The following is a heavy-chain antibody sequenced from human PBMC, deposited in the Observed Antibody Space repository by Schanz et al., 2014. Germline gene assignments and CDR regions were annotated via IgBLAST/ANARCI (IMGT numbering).Heavy chain of an antibody. CDR2: INVYNGDT. Sequence: QVQLVQSGSELKKPGASVKVSCKASGYDFTNFAMNWVRQAPGQGLEWMGWINVYNGDTKFAKTFQDRVTLTTDTSTSTAYMELRSLISEDTAVYYCAFDRDDAYDIWGQGTTVTVSS. J-gene: IGHJ3*02. CDR1: GYDFTNFA. V-gene: IGHV1-18*01. CDR3: AFDRDDAYDI. D-gene: IGHD3-9*01.